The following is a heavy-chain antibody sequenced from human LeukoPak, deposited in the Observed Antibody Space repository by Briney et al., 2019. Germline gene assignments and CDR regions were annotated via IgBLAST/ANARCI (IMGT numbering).Heavy chain of an antibody. Sequence: GGSLRLSCAASGFTFSSYWMSWVRQAPGKGLEWVANIKQDGSEKYYVDSVKGRFTISRDNAKNSLYLQMNSLRAADTAVYYCARGEYNYYDSSAYYYYFDCWGQGTLVTVSS. CDR1: GFTFSSYW. J-gene: IGHJ4*02. D-gene: IGHD3-22*01. V-gene: IGHV3-7*01. CDR2: IKQDGSEK. CDR3: ARGEYNYYDSSAYYYYFDC.